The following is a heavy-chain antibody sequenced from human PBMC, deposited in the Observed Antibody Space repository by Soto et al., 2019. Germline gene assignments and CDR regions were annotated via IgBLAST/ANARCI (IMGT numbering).Heavy chain of an antibody. V-gene: IGHV4-34*01. D-gene: IGHD3-3*01. Sequence: SETLSLTCAVYGGSVNGYYWNWIRQPPGKGLEWSGEINHTGGAHYNPSLKSRVNMSVDTSKNQFSLRLSSVTAADTAIYYCATRITVFGLLIPPLDPWGQGTQVTVSS. CDR3: ATRITVFGLLIPPLDP. CDR1: GGSVNGYY. CDR2: INHTGGA. J-gene: IGHJ5*02.